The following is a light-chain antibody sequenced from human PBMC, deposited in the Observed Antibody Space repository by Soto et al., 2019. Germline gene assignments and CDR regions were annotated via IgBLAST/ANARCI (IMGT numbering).Light chain of an antibody. CDR3: QTWVTGIHI. CDR1: SGHSNYA. V-gene: IGLV4-69*01. Sequence: QPVLTQSPSASASLGASVKLTCTLSSGHSNYAIAWHQQQPEKGPRFLMKLNSDGSHSKGDGIPDRFSGSSSGAERYLTNSTLQSEDEADYYCQTWVTGIHIFGGGTKLTVL. CDR2: LNSDGSH. J-gene: IGLJ2*01.